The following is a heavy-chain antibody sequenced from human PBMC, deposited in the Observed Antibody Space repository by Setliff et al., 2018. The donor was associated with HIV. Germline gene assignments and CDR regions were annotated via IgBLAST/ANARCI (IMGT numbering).Heavy chain of an antibody. D-gene: IGHD4-4*01. CDR2: INPSGGST. V-gene: IGHV1-46*01. CDR1: GYTFTSYY. Sequence: GASVKVSCKASGYTFTSYYMHWVRQAPGQGLEWMGIINPSGGSTSYTQKFQDRVTMTSDTSTSTVYMELRSLRSEDTAIYYCVKEYHTEVTDTRVANYFDYWGQGTLVTVSS. CDR3: VKEYHTEVTDTRVANYFDY. J-gene: IGHJ4*02.